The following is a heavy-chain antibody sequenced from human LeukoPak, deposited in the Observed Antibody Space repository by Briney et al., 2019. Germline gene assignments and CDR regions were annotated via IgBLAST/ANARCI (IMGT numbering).Heavy chain of an antibody. V-gene: IGHV4-39*01. J-gene: IGHJ4*02. CDR3: ARLLPLHAPGSYYFDY. CDR2: IYYSGST. D-gene: IGHD1-14*01. CDR1: GGSISSSSYY. Sequence: PSETLSLTCTVSGGSISSSSYYWGWIRQPPGKGLEWIVSIYYSGSTYYNPSLKSRVTISVDTSKNQFSLKLSSVTAADTAVYYCARLLPLHAPGSYYFDYWGQGTLVTVSS.